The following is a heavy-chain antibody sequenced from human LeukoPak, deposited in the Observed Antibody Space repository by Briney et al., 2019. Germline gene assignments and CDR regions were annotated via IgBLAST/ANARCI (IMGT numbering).Heavy chain of an antibody. Sequence: SVKVSCKASGFTFTSSAVQWVRQARGQRLEWIGWIVVGSGNTNYAQKFQERVTITRDMSTSTAYMELSSLRSEDTAVYYCAATSTVTTSLDYGMDVWGQGTTVTVSS. V-gene: IGHV1-58*01. CDR2: IVVGSGNT. CDR1: GFTFTSSA. J-gene: IGHJ6*02. D-gene: IGHD4-17*01. CDR3: AATSTVTTSLDYGMDV.